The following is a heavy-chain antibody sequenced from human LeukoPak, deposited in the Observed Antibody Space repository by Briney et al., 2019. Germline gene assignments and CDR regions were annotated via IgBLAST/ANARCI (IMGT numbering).Heavy chain of an antibody. Sequence: PGRSLRLSCAASGFTFSSYEMNWVRQAPGKGLEWVSGISGSGISTYYADSVKGRFTISRDNSKNTLYLQMNSLRAEDTAVYYCARGGSYLSAFDIWGQGTMVTVSS. CDR2: ISGSGIST. J-gene: IGHJ3*02. D-gene: IGHD1-26*01. CDR3: ARGGSYLSAFDI. V-gene: IGHV3-23*01. CDR1: GFTFSSYE.